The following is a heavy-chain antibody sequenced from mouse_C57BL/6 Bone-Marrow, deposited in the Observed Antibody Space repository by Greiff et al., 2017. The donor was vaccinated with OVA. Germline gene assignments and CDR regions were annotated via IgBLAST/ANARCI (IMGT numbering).Heavy chain of an antibody. CDR2: IYWDDDK. D-gene: IGHD1-1*01. J-gene: IGHJ1*03. V-gene: IGHV8-12*01. CDR3: ARNYNGTWYYYV. Sequence: ESGPGILQSSQTLSLTCSFSGFSLSTSGMGVSWIRQPSGKGLEWLAHIYWDDDKRYNQSLKSRLTISKDTSRNQVFLKITSVDTAATATYYCARNYNGTWYYYVWGTATTVTVSS. CDR1: GFSLSTSGMG.